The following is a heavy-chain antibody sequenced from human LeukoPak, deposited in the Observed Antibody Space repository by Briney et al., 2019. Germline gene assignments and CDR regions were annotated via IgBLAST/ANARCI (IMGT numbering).Heavy chain of an antibody. CDR1: GFTFSNYN. J-gene: IGHJ4*02. CDR3: AKDDGNNAKLLLDY. V-gene: IGHV3-48*01. CDR2: ISSTGTTI. Sequence: GGSLRLSCAASGFTFSNYNMNWVRQAPGKGLEWVSYISSTGTTIYYADSVKGRFTISRDNSKNTLYLQMNGLRAEDTAIYYCAKDDGNNAKLLLDYWGQGTLVTVSS. D-gene: IGHD2/OR15-2a*01.